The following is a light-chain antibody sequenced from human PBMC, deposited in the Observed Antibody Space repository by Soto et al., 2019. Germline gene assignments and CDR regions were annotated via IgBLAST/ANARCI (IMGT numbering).Light chain of an antibody. CDR2: ANR. CDR3: QSYDSSPSGYV. CDR1: SSNIGAGYD. V-gene: IGLV1-40*01. Sequence: QSVLTQPPSVSGAPGQRVTISCTGRSSNIGAGYDVHWYQQLPGTAPKLLIYANRNRPAGVPDRFSASKSDTSASLAITGLQAEDEADYYCQSYDSSPSGYVFGTGTKVTVL. J-gene: IGLJ1*01.